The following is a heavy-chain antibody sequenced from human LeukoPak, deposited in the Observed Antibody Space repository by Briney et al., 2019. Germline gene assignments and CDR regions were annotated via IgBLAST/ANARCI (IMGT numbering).Heavy chain of an antibody. CDR3: ARECSTTSCSFTFDY. CDR2: INPNSGGT. D-gene: IGHD2-2*01. CDR1: GYTFTGYY. J-gene: IGHJ4*02. Sequence: ASVKVSCKASGYTFTGYYMHWVRQAPGQGLEWMGWINPNSGGTYYAQKFQGRVTMTRDTSITTAYMELSRLRSDDTAVYYCARECSTTSCSFTFDYWGQGTLVTVSS. V-gene: IGHV1-2*02.